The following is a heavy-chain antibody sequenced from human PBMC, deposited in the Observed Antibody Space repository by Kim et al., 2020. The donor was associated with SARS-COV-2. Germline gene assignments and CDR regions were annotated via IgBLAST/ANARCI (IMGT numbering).Heavy chain of an antibody. V-gene: IGHV4-59*12. Sequence: SETLSLTCTVSGGSISSYYWSWIRQPPGKGLEWIGYIYYSGSTNYNPSLKSRVTISVDTSKNQFSLKLSSVTAADTAVYYCARVKVGDGYNYYFDYWGQGTLVTVSS. CDR1: GGSISSYY. CDR2: IYYSGST. D-gene: IGHD5-18*01. CDR3: ARVKVGDGYNYYFDY. J-gene: IGHJ4*02.